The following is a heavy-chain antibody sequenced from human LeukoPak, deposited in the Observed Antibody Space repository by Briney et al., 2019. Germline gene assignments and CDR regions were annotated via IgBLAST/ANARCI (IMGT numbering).Heavy chain of an antibody. D-gene: IGHD6-19*01. CDR2: ISGSGGST. CDR1: GFTFSSYA. J-gene: IGHJ5*02. CDR3: AKAQGGSGWYEGDWFDP. V-gene: IGHV3-23*01. Sequence: QPGGSLRLSCAASGFTFSSYAMSWVRQAPGKGLEWVSAISGSGGSTYYADSVKGRFTISRDNSKSTLYLQMNSLRAEDTAVYYCAKAQGGSGWYEGDWFDPWGQGTLATVSS.